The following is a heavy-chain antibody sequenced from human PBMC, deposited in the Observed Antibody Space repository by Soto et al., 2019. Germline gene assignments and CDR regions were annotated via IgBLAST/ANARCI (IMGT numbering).Heavy chain of an antibody. Sequence: PSETLSLTCTVSGGSISSGVYYWSWIRQHPGKGLEWIGYIYYSGSTYYNPSLKSRVTISVDTSKNQFSLKLTGLRSDDTAVYYCAGDPDSHYNDSHASSYPWGQGTLVTVSS. V-gene: IGHV4-31*03. J-gene: IGHJ5*02. CDR1: GGSISSGVYY. D-gene: IGHD4-4*01. CDR2: IYYSGST. CDR3: AGDPDSHYNDSHASSYP.